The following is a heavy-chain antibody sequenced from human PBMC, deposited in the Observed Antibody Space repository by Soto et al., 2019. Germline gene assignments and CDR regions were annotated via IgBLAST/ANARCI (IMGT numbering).Heavy chain of an antibody. V-gene: IGHV4-4*01. Sequence: PGGSLRLSCAASGFTFSSYAMSWVRQSPGKGVEWIADMLHSGSTNYNPSLESRVTLSVDKSKNQFSLKMNSVTAADTAVYFCVRSPGWYKIDSRGQGISVTVSS. CDR1: GFTFSSYAM. J-gene: IGHJ4*02. CDR3: VRSPGWYKIDS. CDR2: MLHSGST. D-gene: IGHD6-19*01.